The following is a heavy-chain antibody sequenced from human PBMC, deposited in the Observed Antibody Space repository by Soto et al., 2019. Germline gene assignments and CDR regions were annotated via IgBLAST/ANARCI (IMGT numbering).Heavy chain of an antibody. Sequence: KPSETLSLTCTVSGGSISSGGYYWSWIRQHPGKGLEWIGYIYYSGSTYYNPSLKSRVTISVDTSKNQFSLKLSSVTAADTAVYYCARLFEAYRQRIDYCGQGPLVTVSS. V-gene: IGHV4-31*03. CDR1: GGSISSGGYY. D-gene: IGHD1-1*01. CDR3: ARLFEAYRQRIDY. J-gene: IGHJ4*02. CDR2: IYYSGST.